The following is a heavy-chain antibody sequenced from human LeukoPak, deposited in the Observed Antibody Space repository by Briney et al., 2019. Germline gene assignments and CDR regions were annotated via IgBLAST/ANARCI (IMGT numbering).Heavy chain of an antibody. D-gene: IGHD3-10*01. Sequence: GGSLRLPCAASGFTFRNYAMHWVRQAPGKGLEWVATLTYDGSDKDYADSVKGRFTISRDNSKNTLYLQMNGLRAEDTAVYFCARDLAESYLFDYWGQGTLVTVSS. CDR3: ARDLAESYLFDY. CDR1: GFTFRNYA. V-gene: IGHV3-30-3*01. CDR2: LTYDGSDK. J-gene: IGHJ4*02.